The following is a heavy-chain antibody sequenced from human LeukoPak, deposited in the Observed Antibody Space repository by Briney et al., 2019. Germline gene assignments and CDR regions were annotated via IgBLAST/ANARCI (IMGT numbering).Heavy chain of an antibody. J-gene: IGHJ3*02. CDR1: GFTFSSYG. Sequence: GGSLRLSCAASGFTFSSYGMHWVRQAPGKGLEWVAFIRYDGSNKYYADSVKGRFTISRDNSKNTLYLQMNSLRAEDTAVYYCAEDLRSLWFGERGFAFDIWGQGTMVTVSS. D-gene: IGHD3-10*01. V-gene: IGHV3-30*02. CDR3: AEDLRSLWFGERGFAFDI. CDR2: IRYDGSNK.